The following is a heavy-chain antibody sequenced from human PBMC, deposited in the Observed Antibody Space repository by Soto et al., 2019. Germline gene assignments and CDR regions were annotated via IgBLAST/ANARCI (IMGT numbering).Heavy chain of an antibody. CDR1: GYTFTSYA. CDR2: INAYNGNT. Sequence: QVQLVQSGAEVKKPGASVKVSCKASGYTFTSYAISWVRQAPGQGLEWMGWINAYNGNTNYAQKLQGRVTMTTDTSTSTADMELKSLRSDDTAVYYCARDSCYCIVDYWGQGTLVTVSS. CDR3: ARDSCYCIVDY. V-gene: IGHV1-18*01. J-gene: IGHJ4*02. D-gene: IGHD2-15*01.